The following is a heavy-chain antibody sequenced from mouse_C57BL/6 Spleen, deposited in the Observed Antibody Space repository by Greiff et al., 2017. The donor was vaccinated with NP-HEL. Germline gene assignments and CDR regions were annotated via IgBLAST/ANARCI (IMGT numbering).Heavy chain of an antibody. Sequence: EVNVVESGGGLVKPGGSLKLSCAASGFTFSDYGMHWVRQAPEKGLEWVAYISSGSSTIYYADTVKGRFTISRDNAKNTLFLQMTSLRSEDTAMYYCARDYGSNFDYWGQGTTLTVSS. CDR3: ARDYGSNFDY. CDR1: GFTFSDYG. D-gene: IGHD1-1*01. V-gene: IGHV5-17*01. J-gene: IGHJ2*01. CDR2: ISSGSSTI.